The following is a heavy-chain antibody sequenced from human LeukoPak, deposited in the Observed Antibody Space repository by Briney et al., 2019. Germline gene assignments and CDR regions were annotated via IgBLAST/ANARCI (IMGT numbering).Heavy chain of an antibody. CDR1: GFTVNNNS. CDR2: IYSGGTT. CDR3: ARLLAYNSGGEAFDH. D-gene: IGHD1-20*01. V-gene: IGHV3-66*04. Sequence: GGSLRLSCAASGFTVNNNSMSWVRQAPGKGLEWVSLIYSGGTTYYADSVRGRFTISRDNSKNTLFLHMNSLRAEDTAVYYCARLLAYNSGGEAFDHWGQGTLVTVSS. J-gene: IGHJ4*02.